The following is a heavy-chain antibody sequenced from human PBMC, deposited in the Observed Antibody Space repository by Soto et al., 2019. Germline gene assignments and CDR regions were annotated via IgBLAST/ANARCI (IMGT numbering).Heavy chain of an antibody. J-gene: IGHJ4*02. CDR1: GGSISSSRCH. D-gene: IGHD5-18*01. V-gene: IGHV4-39*01. CDR2: INHSGTT. Sequence: SETLSLTCTVSGGSISSSRCHWGWIRQPPGKGLEWIASINHSGTTFYNPSLKSRVTLSVDTSKNQFSLKLSSVTAADTAVYYCARGYGRNFDFWGQGTLVTVSS. CDR3: ARGYGRNFDF.